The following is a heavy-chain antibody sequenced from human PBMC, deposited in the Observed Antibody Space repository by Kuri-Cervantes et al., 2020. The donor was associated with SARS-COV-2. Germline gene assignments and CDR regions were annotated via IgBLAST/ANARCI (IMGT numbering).Heavy chain of an antibody. CDR1: GGSFSGYY. Sequence: GSLRLSCAVYGGSFSGYYWSRIRQPPGKGLEWIGEINHNGSTNYNPSLKGRVTMSVDTSKRQFPLELTSVTAADTAVYYCATEVGATNFDHWGQGTLVTVSS. V-gene: IGHV4-34*01. D-gene: IGHD1-26*01. CDR3: ATEVGATNFDH. CDR2: INHNGST. J-gene: IGHJ4*02.